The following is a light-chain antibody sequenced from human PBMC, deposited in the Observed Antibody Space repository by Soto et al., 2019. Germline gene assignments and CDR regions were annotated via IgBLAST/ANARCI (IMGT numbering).Light chain of an antibody. V-gene: IGKV1-39*01. J-gene: IGKJ1*01. CDR2: AAS. CDR3: QQSYRPPRT. CDR1: QSISNY. Sequence: DIQMTQSPSSLSASVGDRVTITCRASQSISNYLNWYQQKPGKAPKLLMYAASSLQSGVPSRFGGSGSGTDFTLTISSLQPEDFATYYCQQSYRPPRTFGQGTKVEIK.